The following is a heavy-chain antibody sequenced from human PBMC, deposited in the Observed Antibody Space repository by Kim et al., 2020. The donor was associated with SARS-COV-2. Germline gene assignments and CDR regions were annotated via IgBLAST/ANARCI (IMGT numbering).Heavy chain of an antibody. J-gene: IGHJ2*01. Sequence: RCRFTIYRDNAKNSLYLQMNSLRDEDTAVYYCARDRWDVATLANWFFDLWGRGTLVTVSS. D-gene: IGHD1-26*01. CDR3: ARDRWDVATLANWFFDL. V-gene: IGHV3-48*02.